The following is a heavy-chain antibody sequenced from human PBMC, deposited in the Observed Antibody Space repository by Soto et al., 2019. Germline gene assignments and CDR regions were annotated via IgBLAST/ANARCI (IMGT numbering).Heavy chain of an antibody. CDR3: ARVVGALAGTGGFDY. Sequence: QVQLVQSGGEVKNPGASVKVSCKASGYTFTSYGISWVRQAPGQGLEWMAWISGNNGNTNYAQKLQGRVTMTTDTSTSTAYMELRSLRSDDTAVYYCARVVGALAGTGGFDYWGQGTLVTVSS. CDR1: GYTFTSYG. V-gene: IGHV1-18*01. CDR2: ISGNNGNT. J-gene: IGHJ4*02. D-gene: IGHD6-19*01.